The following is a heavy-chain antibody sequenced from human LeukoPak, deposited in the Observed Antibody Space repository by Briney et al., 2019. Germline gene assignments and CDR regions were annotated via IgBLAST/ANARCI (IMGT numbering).Heavy chain of an antibody. V-gene: IGHV1-2*02. Sequence: GASVKVSCKASEDTLTVYYIHWVRQAPGQGLEWMGWVNPNNGVTEYAQEFQGRVTMTRDTSLSTAYMELSRLRSDDTAVYYCATDHCTRTNCYEDYYHGMDVWGQGTTVTVSS. CDR2: VNPNNGVT. D-gene: IGHD2-2*01. J-gene: IGHJ6*02. CDR3: ATDHCTRTNCYEDYYHGMDV. CDR1: EDTLTVYY.